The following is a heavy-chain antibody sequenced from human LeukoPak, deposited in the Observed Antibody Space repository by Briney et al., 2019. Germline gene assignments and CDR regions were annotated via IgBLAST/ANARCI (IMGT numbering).Heavy chain of an antibody. D-gene: IGHD6-13*01. CDR1: GFTFDDYA. V-gene: IGHV3-9*01. CDR2: ISWNSGSI. CDR3: AKGGSSWSYYFDY. Sequence: GGSLRLSCAASGFTFDDYAMHWVRQAPGRGLEWVSGISWNSGSIGYADSVKGRFTISRDNAKNFLYLQMNSLRAEDTAVYYCAKGGSSWSYYFDYWGQGTLVTVSS. J-gene: IGHJ4*02.